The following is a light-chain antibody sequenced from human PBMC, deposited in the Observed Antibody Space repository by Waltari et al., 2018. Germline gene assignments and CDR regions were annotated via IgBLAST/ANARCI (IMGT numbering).Light chain of an antibody. CDR2: AAS. CDR1: PGISNY. V-gene: IGKV1-16*02. Sequence: LQVTPFPSSLFSSVGDQGTITFRARPGISNYFAWFQQKPGKAPNSLIYAASSFQSGVAAKFSGSGTGTDFTLTITSQQPEDFASYSCHQYNSNTQTFGQGTKVEIK. J-gene: IGKJ1*01. CDR3: HQYNSNTQT.